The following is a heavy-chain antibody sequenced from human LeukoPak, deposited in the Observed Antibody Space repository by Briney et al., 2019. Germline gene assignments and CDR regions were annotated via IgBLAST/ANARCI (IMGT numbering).Heavy chain of an antibody. CDR1: GFTFSSYS. V-gene: IGHV3-30*03. Sequence: GGSLRLSCAASGFTFSSYSMNWVRQAPGKGLEWVAVISYDGSNKYYADSVKGRFTISRDNSKNTLYLQMNSLRAEDTAVYYCARSSFGDHGDYWGQGTLVTVSS. CDR3: ARSSFGDHGDY. CDR2: ISYDGSNK. D-gene: IGHD2-21*02. J-gene: IGHJ4*02.